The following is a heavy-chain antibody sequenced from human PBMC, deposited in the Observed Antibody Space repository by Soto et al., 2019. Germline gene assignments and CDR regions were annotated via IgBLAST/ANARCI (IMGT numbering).Heavy chain of an antibody. V-gene: IGHV4-31*03. CDR1: VVSISSGGYY. D-gene: IGHD3-10*01. Sequence: SKTLSLTCTFSVVSISSGGYYCSWIRQHPWKGLEWIGYIYYSGSTYYNPSLKSRVTISVDTSKNQFSLKLSSVTAADTAVYYGARDPSYYDSGGNYYYGMEVWGQVTTGTVSS. CDR2: IYYSGST. CDR3: ARDPSYYDSGGNYYYGMEV. J-gene: IGHJ6*01.